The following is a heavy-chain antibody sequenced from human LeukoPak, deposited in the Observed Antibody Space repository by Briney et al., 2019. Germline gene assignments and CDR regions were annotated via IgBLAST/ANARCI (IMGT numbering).Heavy chain of an antibody. CDR2: IYYSGST. D-gene: IGHD3-22*01. CDR1: GGSISSSSYY. J-gene: IGHJ4*02. Sequence: SETLSLTCTVSGGSISSSSYYWGWIRQPPGKGLEWIGSIYYSGSTNYNPSLKSRVTISVDTSKNQFSLKLSSVTAADTAVYYCARYYYDSSGPLDYWGQGTLVTVSS. CDR3: ARYYYDSSGPLDY. V-gene: IGHV4-39*01.